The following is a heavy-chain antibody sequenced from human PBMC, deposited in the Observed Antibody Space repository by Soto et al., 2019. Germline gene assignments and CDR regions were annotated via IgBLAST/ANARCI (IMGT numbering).Heavy chain of an antibody. J-gene: IGHJ6*02. CDR3: AGTGGYSSSWYPGGGMDV. CDR1: GGSFSGYY. V-gene: IGHV4-34*01. D-gene: IGHD6-13*01. CDR2: TNHSGST. Sequence: QVQLQQWGAGLLKPSETLSLTCAVYGGSFSGYYWSWIRQPPGKGLEWIGETNHSGSTNYNPALKSRVTTSVDXXKXQXXRKLSSGTAADTAVYYCAGTGGYSSSWYPGGGMDVWGQGTTVTVSS.